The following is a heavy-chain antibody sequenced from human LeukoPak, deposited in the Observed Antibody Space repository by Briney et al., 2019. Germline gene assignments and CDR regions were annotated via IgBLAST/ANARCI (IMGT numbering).Heavy chain of an antibody. CDR1: GFTFSSYA. D-gene: IGHD2-2*01. Sequence: HPGGSLRLSCAASGFTFSSYAMSWVRQAPGKGLEWVSAISGSGGSTYYADSVKGRFTISRDNSKNTLYLQMNSLRAEDTAVYYCAKLGPDIVVVPAPFDYWGQGTLVTVSS. CDR3: AKLGPDIVVVPAPFDY. J-gene: IGHJ4*02. CDR2: ISGSGGST. V-gene: IGHV3-23*01.